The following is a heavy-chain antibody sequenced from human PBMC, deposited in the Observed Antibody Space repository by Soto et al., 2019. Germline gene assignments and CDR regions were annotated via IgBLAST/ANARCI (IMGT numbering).Heavy chain of an antibody. D-gene: IGHD3-3*01. Sequence: GASVKVSCKASGYTFTGYYMRWVRQAPGQGLEWMGWINPNSGGTNYAQKFQGWVTMTRDTSISTAYMELSRLRSDDTAVYYCARALGATTYYDFWSGRSEDGMDVWGQGTTVTVSS. CDR2: INPNSGGT. V-gene: IGHV1-2*04. CDR1: GYTFTGYY. CDR3: ARALGATTYYDFWSGRSEDGMDV. J-gene: IGHJ6*02.